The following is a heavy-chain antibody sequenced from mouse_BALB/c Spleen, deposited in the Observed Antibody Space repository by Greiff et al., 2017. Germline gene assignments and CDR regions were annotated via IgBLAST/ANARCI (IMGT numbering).Heavy chain of an antibody. CDR2: IYPYNGGT. J-gene: IGHJ3*01. Sequence: EVKLMESGPELVKPGASVKISCKASGYTFTDYNMHWVKQSHGKSLEWIGYIYPYNGGTGYNQKFKSKATLTVDNSSSTAHMELRSLTSEDSAVYYCAGYGNYGAYWGQGTLVTVSA. CDR1: GYTFTDYN. CDR3: AGYGNYGAY. D-gene: IGHD2-10*02. V-gene: IGHV1S29*02.